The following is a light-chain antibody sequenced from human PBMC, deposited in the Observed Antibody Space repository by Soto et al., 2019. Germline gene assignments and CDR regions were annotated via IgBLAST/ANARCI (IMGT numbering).Light chain of an antibody. CDR3: QQYGGSPPIT. Sequence: EIVLTQSPGTLSLSPGERATLSCRAIQSVSSSYLAWYQQKPGQAPRLLIYGASSRATGIPARFSGSGSGTDFTLTISRLEPEDFAVYYCQQYGGSPPITFGQGTRLEIK. CDR2: GAS. V-gene: IGKV3-20*01. J-gene: IGKJ5*01. CDR1: QSVSSSY.